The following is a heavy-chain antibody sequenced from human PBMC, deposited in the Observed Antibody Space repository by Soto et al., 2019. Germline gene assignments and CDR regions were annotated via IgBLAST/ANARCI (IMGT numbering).Heavy chain of an antibody. Sequence: AECLIISCKVSGYRFTSYWIGWVLQMPGKGLEWMGIIYPGDSDTRYSPSFQGQVTISADKSISTAYLQWSSLKSSDTAMYYCARSCYSSSWYPYWGQGTLVTGSS. J-gene: IGHJ4*02. CDR1: GYRFTSYW. D-gene: IGHD6-13*01. CDR2: IYPGDSDT. CDR3: ARSCYSSSWYPY. V-gene: IGHV5-51*01.